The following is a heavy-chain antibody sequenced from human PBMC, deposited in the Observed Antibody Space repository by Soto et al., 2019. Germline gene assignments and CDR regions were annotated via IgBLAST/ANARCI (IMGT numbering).Heavy chain of an antibody. Sequence: QVQLVQSGGEVKKPGASVKVSCKASGYTFTTYGITWVRQGPGQGLEWMGWISAYNGNTNYAQKVQGKVTMTTDTSSRAAYMELRSLRSDATAVYYCARAVDYYDSSGYYTHEYFQHWGQGTLVTVSS. V-gene: IGHV1-18*01. CDR2: ISAYNGNT. D-gene: IGHD3-22*01. J-gene: IGHJ1*01. CDR1: GYTFTTYG. CDR3: ARAVDYYDSSGYYTHEYFQH.